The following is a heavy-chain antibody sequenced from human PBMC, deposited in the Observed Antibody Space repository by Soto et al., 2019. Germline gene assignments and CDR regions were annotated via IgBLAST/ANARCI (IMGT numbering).Heavy chain of an antibody. CDR3: TRDLTKYCDFWSGYYSFDY. J-gene: IGHJ4*02. CDR1: GFTIGDYA. V-gene: IGHV3-49*03. Sequence: LRLSCTGSGFTIGDYAMSWFRQAPGKGLEWVGFIRSKAYGGTTEYAASVKGRFTISRDDSKSIAYLQMNSLKTEDTAVYYCTRDLTKYCDFWSGYYSFDYWGQGTVVTVSS. CDR2: IRSKAYGGTT. D-gene: IGHD3-3*01.